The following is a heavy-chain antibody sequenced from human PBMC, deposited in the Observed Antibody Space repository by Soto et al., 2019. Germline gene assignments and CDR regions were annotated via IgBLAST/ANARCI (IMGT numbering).Heavy chain of an antibody. Sequence: GESLKISCQSSGYTFANYWIVWVRQMPGKGLEWMGIIYPSDSTVKYSPSGQGQVTMSVDKSISTAYLQWSSLKASDAAVYYCARGNVANYFEPWGQGTLVTVSS. J-gene: IGHJ5*02. V-gene: IGHV5-51*01. CDR3: ARGNVANYFEP. D-gene: IGHD1-7*01. CDR2: IYPSDSTV. CDR1: GYTFANYW.